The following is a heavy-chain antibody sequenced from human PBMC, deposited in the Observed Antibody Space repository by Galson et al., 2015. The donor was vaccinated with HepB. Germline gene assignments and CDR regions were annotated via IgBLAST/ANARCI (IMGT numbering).Heavy chain of an antibody. CDR2: IGTAGDT. V-gene: IGHV3-13*01. Sequence: SLRLSCAASGFTFSSYDMHWVRQATGKGLEWVSAIGTAGDTYYPGSVKGRFTISRENAKNSLYLQINSLRAGDTAVYYCARGSEELTEDYYDSSGYYQGHWYFDLWGRGTLVTVSS. CDR1: GFTFSSYD. D-gene: IGHD3-22*01. CDR3: ARGSEELTEDYYDSSGYYQGHWYFDL. J-gene: IGHJ2*01.